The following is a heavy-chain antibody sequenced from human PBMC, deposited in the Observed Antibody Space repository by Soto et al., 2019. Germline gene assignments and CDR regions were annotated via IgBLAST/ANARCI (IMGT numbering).Heavy chain of an antibody. CDR1: GGSISSSSYY. J-gene: IGHJ4*02. CDR2: IYYSGST. V-gene: IGHV4-39*01. CDR3: ARTLSYGDYVEYYFDY. D-gene: IGHD4-17*01. Sequence: QLQLQESGPGLVKPSETLSLTCTVSGGSISSSSYYWGWIRQPPGKGLEWIGSIYYSGSTYYNPSLKSRVTISVDTSKNQFSLKLSSVTAADTAVYYCARTLSYGDYVEYYFDYWGQGTLVTVSS.